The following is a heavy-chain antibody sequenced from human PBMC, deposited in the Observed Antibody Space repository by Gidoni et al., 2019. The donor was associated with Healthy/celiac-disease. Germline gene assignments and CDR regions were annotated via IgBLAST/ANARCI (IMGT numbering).Heavy chain of an antibody. Sequence: EVQLVESGGGLVQPGRSLRLSCTASGFTFGDYAMSWVRPAPGKGLEWVGFIRSKAYGGTTEYAASVKGRFTISRDDSKSIAYLQMNSLKTEDTAVYYCTRARDIVVVVAATYYYYYGMDVWGQGTTVTVSS. V-gene: IGHV3-49*04. CDR2: IRSKAYGGTT. CDR1: GFTFGDYA. CDR3: TRARDIVVVVAATYYYYYGMDV. D-gene: IGHD2-15*01. J-gene: IGHJ6*02.